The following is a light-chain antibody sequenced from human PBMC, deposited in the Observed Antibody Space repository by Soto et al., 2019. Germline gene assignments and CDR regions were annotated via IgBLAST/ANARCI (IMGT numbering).Light chain of an antibody. CDR1: SRDVGGYNY. V-gene: IGLV2-8*01. CDR2: EVS. Sequence: QSALTQPPSASGSPGQSVTISCTGTSRDVGGYNYVSWYQQHPGKAPKLMIYEVSKRPSGVPDRFSGSKSGNTASLTVSGLQAEDEADYYCSSYAGSNNFGVFGTGTKVTVL. CDR3: SSYAGSNNFGV. J-gene: IGLJ1*01.